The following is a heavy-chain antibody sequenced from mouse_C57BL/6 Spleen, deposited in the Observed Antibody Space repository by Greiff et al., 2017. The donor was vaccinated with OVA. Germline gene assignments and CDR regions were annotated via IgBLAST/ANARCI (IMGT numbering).Heavy chain of an antibody. Sequence: DVHLVESGGGLVKPGGSLKLSCAASGFTFSDYGMHWVRQAPEKGLEWVAYISSGSSTIYYADTVKGRFTISRDNAKNTLFLQMTSLRSEDTAMYYCAKGDYGHWYFDVWGTGTTVTVSS. CDR2: ISSGSSTI. CDR1: GFTFSDYG. J-gene: IGHJ1*03. V-gene: IGHV5-17*01. D-gene: IGHD1-1*01. CDR3: AKGDYGHWYFDV.